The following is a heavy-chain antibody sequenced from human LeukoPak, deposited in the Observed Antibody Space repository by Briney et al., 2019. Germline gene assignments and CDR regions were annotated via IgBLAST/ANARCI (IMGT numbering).Heavy chain of an antibody. V-gene: IGHV3-30-3*01. CDR2: ISYDGSNK. Sequence: GSLRLSCAASGFTFSSYAMHWVRQAPGKGLEWVAVISYDGSNKYYADSVKGRFTISRDNSKNTLYLQMNSLRAEDTAVYYCALYREGPNGSFDYWGQGTLVTVSS. CDR1: GFTFSSYA. J-gene: IGHJ4*02. D-gene: IGHD2/OR15-2a*01. CDR3: ALYREGPNGSFDY.